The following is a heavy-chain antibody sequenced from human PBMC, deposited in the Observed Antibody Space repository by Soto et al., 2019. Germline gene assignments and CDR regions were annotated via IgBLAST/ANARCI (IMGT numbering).Heavy chain of an antibody. D-gene: IGHD6-13*01. CDR1: GGPFSSYT. V-gene: IGHV1-69*12. CDR3: VRDSIAAAGFDS. Sequence: QVHLVQSGAEVKMPGSSVKVSCKVSGGPFSSYTISWVRQAPGQGLEWMGEIIPLFGRTNYVQNFQGIVTISADESTNTAYMQLSSLRSEDTAVYYCVRDSIAAAGFDSWGQGTLVTVS. CDR2: IIPLFGRT. J-gene: IGHJ4*02.